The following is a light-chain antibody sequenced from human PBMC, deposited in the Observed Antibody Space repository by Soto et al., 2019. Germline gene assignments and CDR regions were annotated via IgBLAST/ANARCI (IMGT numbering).Light chain of an antibody. Sequence: QSALTQPSSVSGSPGQSVTISCTGTSSDVGSYNRVSWYQQSPGTAPKLMIYEVSNRPSGVPDRFSGSKSGNTASLTISGLQAEDEADYYCSSYTNIYVVFGGGTKLTVL. CDR3: SSYTNIYVV. CDR2: EVS. J-gene: IGLJ2*01. V-gene: IGLV2-18*02. CDR1: SSDVGSYNR.